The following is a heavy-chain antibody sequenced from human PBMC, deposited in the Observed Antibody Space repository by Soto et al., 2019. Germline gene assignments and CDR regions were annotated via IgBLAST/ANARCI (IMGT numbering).Heavy chain of an antibody. Sequence: QVHLVESGGGVVQPGRSLRLSCAASGFTFSSYGMHWVRQAPGKGLEWVAVISYDGSNKYYADSVKGRFTISRDNSKNTLYLQINSLRAEDTAVYYCARDLRPVIMVYAIDYWGQGTLVTVSS. CDR2: ISYDGSNK. D-gene: IGHD2-8*01. V-gene: IGHV3-30*03. J-gene: IGHJ4*02. CDR1: GFTFSSYG. CDR3: ARDLRPVIMVYAIDY.